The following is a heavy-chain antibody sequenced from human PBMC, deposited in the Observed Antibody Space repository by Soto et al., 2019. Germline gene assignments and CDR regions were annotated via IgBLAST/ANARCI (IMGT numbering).Heavy chain of an antibody. D-gene: IGHD6-6*01. J-gene: IGHJ4*02. CDR1: GFTFSSYA. V-gene: IGHV3-23*01. Sequence: EVHLSESGGGLVQPGGSLRLSCTASGFTFSSYAMSWVRQAPGKGLEWVSVISGSGGSTYYAGSVKGRFTISRDSSKNTLYLQMNSMRAEDTAVYYWANNVIDRYSSSDYWGQGTLVTVSS. CDR3: ANNVIDRYSSSDY. CDR2: ISGSGGST.